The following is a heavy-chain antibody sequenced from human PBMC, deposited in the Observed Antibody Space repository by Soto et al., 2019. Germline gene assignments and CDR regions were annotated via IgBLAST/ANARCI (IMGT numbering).Heavy chain of an antibody. Sequence: PXXSLRLSCAASEFTVHNTYMPWVRQAPGKGLEWVADIYSGGGTYYADAVKGRATISRDNSKNTLYLQMNSLRAEDTAVYYCARGDRGAFDLWGQGTMVTVSS. CDR1: EFTVHNTY. V-gene: IGHV3-66*01. CDR2: IYSGGGT. J-gene: IGHJ3*01. D-gene: IGHD2-21*02. CDR3: ARGDRGAFDL.